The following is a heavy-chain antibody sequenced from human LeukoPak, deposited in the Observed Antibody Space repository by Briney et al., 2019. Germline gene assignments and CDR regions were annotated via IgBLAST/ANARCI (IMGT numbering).Heavy chain of an antibody. CDR2: ISSSSSYI. CDR3: ARVRWELLRPLFSPADY. Sequence: GGSLRLSCAASGFTFSSYSMTWVRQAPGKGLEWVSSISSSSSYIYYADSVKGRFTISRDNAKNSLYLQMNSLRAEDTAVYYCARVRWELLRPLFSPADYWGQGTLVTVSS. V-gene: IGHV3-21*01. D-gene: IGHD1-26*01. CDR1: GFTFSSYS. J-gene: IGHJ4*02.